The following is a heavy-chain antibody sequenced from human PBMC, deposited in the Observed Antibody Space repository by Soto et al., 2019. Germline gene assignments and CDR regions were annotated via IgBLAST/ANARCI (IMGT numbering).Heavy chain of an antibody. D-gene: IGHD2-2*01. J-gene: IGHJ5*02. CDR2: ISAYNGNT. V-gene: IGHV1-18*04. CDR1: GYTFTSYG. Sequence: AAVKVSCKASGYTFTSYGISWVRQAPGQGLEWMGWISAYNGNTNYAQKLQGRVTMTTDTSTSTAYMELRSLRSDDTAVYYCAPDPLIVVVPAASPWFDPWGQATLVTVSS. CDR3: APDPLIVVVPAASPWFDP.